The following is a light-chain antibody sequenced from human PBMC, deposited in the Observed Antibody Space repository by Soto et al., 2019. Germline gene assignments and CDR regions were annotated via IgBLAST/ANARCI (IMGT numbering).Light chain of an antibody. CDR2: EVS. CDR1: SSDVGGYSF. Sequence: QSVLTQPASVSGSPGQSITISCTGSSSDVGGYSFVSWYRHHPGKAPKLLIYEVSNRPSGVSARFSGSKSDNTASLTISGLQAEDEADYYCASYTTKGALGVFGGGTKLTVL. CDR3: ASYTTKGALGV. J-gene: IGLJ3*02. V-gene: IGLV2-14*01.